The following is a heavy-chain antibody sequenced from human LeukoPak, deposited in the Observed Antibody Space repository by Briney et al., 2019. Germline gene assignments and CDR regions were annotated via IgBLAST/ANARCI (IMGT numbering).Heavy chain of an antibody. CDR2: ISSSSSYI. D-gene: IGHD2-21*01. J-gene: IGHJ3*02. V-gene: IGHV3-21*01. Sequence: GGSLRLSCAASGFTFSSYSMNWVRQAPGKGLEWVSSISSSSSYIYYADSVKGRFTISRDNAKNSLYLQMNSLRVEDTAVYYCARVGDTRYCASGIWGQGTMVTVSS. CDR3: ARVGDTRYCASGI. CDR1: GFTFSSYS.